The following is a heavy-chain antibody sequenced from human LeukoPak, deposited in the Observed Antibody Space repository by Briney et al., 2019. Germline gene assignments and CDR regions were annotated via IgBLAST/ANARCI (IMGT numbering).Heavy chain of an antibody. CDR3: ARGSYSRGGRYYFDY. CDR2: IYYSGST. J-gene: IGHJ4*02. CDR1: GGSISSYY. D-gene: IGHD1-26*01. V-gene: IGHV4-59*08. Sequence: SETLSLTCTVSGGSISSYYWSWIRQPPGKGLEWIGYIYYSGSTNYNPSLKSRVTISVDTSKNQFSLKLSSVTAADTAVYYCARGSYSRGGRYYFDYWGQGTLVTVSS.